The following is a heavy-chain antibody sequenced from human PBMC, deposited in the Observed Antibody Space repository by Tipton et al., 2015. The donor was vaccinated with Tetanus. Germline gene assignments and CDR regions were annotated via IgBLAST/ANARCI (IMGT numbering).Heavy chain of an antibody. CDR2: ILYTGST. CDR3: ARGSRFWFDN. Sequence: TLSLTCTVSGDSITTGGSYWSWIHQHPGKGLEWIGYILYTGSTYHNPSLKSRLTISVDTSKNQFSLNLTSVTAADTAVYYCARGSRFWFDNWGQGTLVTVSS. V-gene: IGHV4-31*03. J-gene: IGHJ4*02. CDR1: GDSITTGGSY.